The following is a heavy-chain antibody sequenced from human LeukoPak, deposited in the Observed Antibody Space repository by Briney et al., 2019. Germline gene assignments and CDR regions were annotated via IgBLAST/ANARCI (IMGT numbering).Heavy chain of an antibody. CDR3: ARPLWFGEDSDAFDI. Sequence: PGGSLRLSCAASGFTFSDYYMSWIRQAPGKGLEWVSYISSSGSTIYYADSVKGRFTISRDNSKNTLYLQMNSLRAEDTAVYYCARPLWFGEDSDAFDIWGQGTMVTVSS. CDR2: ISSSGSTI. V-gene: IGHV3-11*04. D-gene: IGHD3-10*01. CDR1: GFTFSDYY. J-gene: IGHJ3*02.